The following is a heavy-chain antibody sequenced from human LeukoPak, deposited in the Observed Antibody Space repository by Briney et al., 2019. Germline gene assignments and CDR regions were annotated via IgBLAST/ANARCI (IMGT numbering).Heavy chain of an antibody. Sequence: GGSLRLSCVASGFTFSKAWMSWVRQAPGKGLEWVANIKQDGTDKYYVDSVKGRFTISRDDAKTLLYLQMNSLRAEDTAVYYCARETFMDVWGQGTTVTVSS. CDR2: IKQDGTDK. J-gene: IGHJ6*02. CDR3: ARETFMDV. CDR1: GFTFSKAW. V-gene: IGHV3-7*05. D-gene: IGHD2/OR15-2a*01.